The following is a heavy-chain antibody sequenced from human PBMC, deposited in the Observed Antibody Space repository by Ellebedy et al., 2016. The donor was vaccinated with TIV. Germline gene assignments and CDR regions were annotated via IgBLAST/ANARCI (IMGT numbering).Heavy chain of an antibody. Sequence: AASVKVSCKASGGTFSKYAINWVRQAPGQGLEWMGGTIPIFGTANYAQKLQGRITIIADESTSTAYMELSSLRSEDTALYYCAIDRAPDGRNWYFDPWGRGTLVTVSS. V-gene: IGHV1-69*13. CDR2: TIPIFGTA. D-gene: IGHD5-24*01. CDR3: AIDRAPDGRNWYFDP. CDR1: GGTFSKYA. J-gene: IGHJ2*01.